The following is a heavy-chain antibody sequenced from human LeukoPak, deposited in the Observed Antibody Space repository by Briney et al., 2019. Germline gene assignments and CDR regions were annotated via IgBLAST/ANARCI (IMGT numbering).Heavy chain of an antibody. CDR2: INPNSGGT. Sequence: ASMKVSCKASGYTLTAYYLHWVRQAPGQGLEWMGRINPNSGGTTYAQKFQGRVTMTRDTSIGTAYMELSSPRSDDTAVYYCARPHYESSGLYVDAFDIWGQGTMVTVSS. J-gene: IGHJ3*02. D-gene: IGHD3-22*01. V-gene: IGHV1-2*06. CDR3: ARPHYESSGLYVDAFDI. CDR1: GYTLTAYY.